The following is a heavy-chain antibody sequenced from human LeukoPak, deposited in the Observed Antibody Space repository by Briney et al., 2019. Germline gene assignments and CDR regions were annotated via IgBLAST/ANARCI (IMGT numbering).Heavy chain of an antibody. CDR2: INPSGGST. CDR1: GYTFTSHY. V-gene: IGHV1-46*01. J-gene: IGHJ5*02. Sequence: ASVKVSCKSSGYTFTSHYMHWVRQAPGQGLEWLGIINPSGGSTSYAQKFQGRVTMTRDMSTSTDYMELSSLRSEDTAVYYCARDQSGEWELVSGWWFDPWGQGTLVTVSS. D-gene: IGHD1-26*01. CDR3: ARDQSGEWELVSGWWFDP.